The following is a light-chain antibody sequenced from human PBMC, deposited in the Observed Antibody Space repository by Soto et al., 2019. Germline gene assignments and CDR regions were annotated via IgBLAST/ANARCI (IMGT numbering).Light chain of an antibody. CDR1: SSDVGGYNY. Sequence: QSVLTQPASVSGSPRQSITISCTGTSSDVGGYNYVSWYQQHPGKAPKLMIYEVSNRPSWVSNRFSGSKSGNTASLTISGLQAEDEADYYCSSYTSSSTLGVFGTGTKLTVL. CDR2: EVS. V-gene: IGLV2-14*01. J-gene: IGLJ1*01. CDR3: SSYTSSSTLGV.